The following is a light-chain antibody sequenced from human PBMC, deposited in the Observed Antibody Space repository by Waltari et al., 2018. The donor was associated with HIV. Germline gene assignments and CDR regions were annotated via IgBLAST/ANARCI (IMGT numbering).Light chain of an antibody. Sequence: QSALTQPASVSGSPGQSITISCTGTSSDVGSYNLVSWYQQNPGKAPKLMIYEVSKRPSGVSNRFSGSKSGTSATLGITGLQTGDEADYYCGTWDSSLSAYVFGTGTKVTVL. CDR3: GTWDSSLSAYV. V-gene: IGLV2-14*02. CDR2: EVS. J-gene: IGLJ1*01. CDR1: SSDVGSYNL.